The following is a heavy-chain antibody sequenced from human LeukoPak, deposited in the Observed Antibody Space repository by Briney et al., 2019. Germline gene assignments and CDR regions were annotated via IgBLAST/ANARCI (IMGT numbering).Heavy chain of an antibody. CDR2: INWNGGST. V-gene: IGHV3-20*04. CDR1: GFTFDDYG. CDR3: ARDQRLNWFDP. D-gene: IGHD6-19*01. J-gene: IGHJ5*02. Sequence: GGSLRLSCAASGFTFDDYGMSWVRQAPGKGLEWVSGINWNGGSTGYADSVEGRFTISRDNAKKSLYLQMNSLRAEDTALYYCARDQRLNWFDPWGQGTLVTVSS.